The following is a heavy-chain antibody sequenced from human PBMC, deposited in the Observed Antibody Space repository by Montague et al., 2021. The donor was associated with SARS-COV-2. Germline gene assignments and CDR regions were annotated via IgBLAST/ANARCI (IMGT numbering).Heavy chain of an antibody. CDR3: AKDVVVTAIGPQGAFDV. D-gene: IGHD2-21*02. CDR1: GFTFSSYA. Sequence: SLRLSCAASGFTFSSYAMTWVRQAPGKGLKWVSAVSFGGDLTYTAESVKGRFTISRDNSKNTLYLQMDSLRADDTAVYFCAKDVVVTAIGPQGAFDVWGQGTMVTVSS. CDR2: VSFGGDLT. V-gene: IGHV3-23*01. J-gene: IGHJ3*01.